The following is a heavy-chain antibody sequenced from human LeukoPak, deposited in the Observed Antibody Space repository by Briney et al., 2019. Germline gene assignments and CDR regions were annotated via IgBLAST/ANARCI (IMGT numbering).Heavy chain of an antibody. CDR3: ARERVAGTIDY. D-gene: IGHD6-19*01. CDR2: PYYSGST. Sequence: PSETLSLTCTVSGGSVSSGSYYWSWIRQPPGKGLEWTGFPYYSGSTNYNPSLKSRVTISVDPSKNQYSLKLSSVTAADTAVYYCARERVAGTIDYWGQGTLVTVSS. V-gene: IGHV4-61*01. CDR1: GGSVSSGSYY. J-gene: IGHJ4*02.